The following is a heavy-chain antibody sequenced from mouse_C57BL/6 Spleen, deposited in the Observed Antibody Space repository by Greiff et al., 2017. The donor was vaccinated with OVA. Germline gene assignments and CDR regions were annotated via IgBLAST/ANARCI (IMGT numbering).Heavy chain of an antibody. V-gene: IGHV1-15*01. D-gene: IGHD1-1*01. CDR1: GYTFTDYE. CDR3: TRSGYYGYWYFDV. J-gene: IGHJ1*03. CDR2: IDPETGGT. Sequence: VQLQQSGASVTLSCKASGYTFTDYEMHWVKQTPVHGLEWIGAIDPETGGTAYNQKFKGKAILTADKSSSTAYMELRSLTSEDSAVYYCTRSGYYGYWYFDVWGTGTTVTVSS.